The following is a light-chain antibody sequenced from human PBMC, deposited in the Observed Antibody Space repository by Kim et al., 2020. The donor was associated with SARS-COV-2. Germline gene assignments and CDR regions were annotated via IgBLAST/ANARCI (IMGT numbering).Light chain of an antibody. J-gene: IGLJ3*02. CDR1: SLRSYY. CDR2: DKN. Sequence: SSELTQDPAVSVALGQTVRITCRGYSLRSYYPNWYQQKPGQAPILVIYDKNNRPSGIPDRFSASSSGDTASLTITGAQAEDEADYYCHCRDNIGYHWFAGGTKVTVL. V-gene: IGLV3-19*01. CDR3: HCRDNIGYHW.